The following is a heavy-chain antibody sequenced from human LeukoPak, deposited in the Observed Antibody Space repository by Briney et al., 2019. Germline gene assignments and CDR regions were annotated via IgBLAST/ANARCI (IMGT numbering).Heavy chain of an antibody. CDR2: IFHSGSS. CDR3: ARELWFVNAPGSWFDP. J-gene: IGHJ5*02. Sequence: SQTLSLTCAVSGDSISSGDYSWSWIRQPSGKGLEWIGFIFHSGSSYYNPSLKSRVTISVDKSKNQFSLRLTSVTAADTAVYYCARELWFVNAPGSWFDPWGQGTLVTVSS. D-gene: IGHD3-10*01. CDR1: GDSISSGDYS. V-gene: IGHV4-30-2*01.